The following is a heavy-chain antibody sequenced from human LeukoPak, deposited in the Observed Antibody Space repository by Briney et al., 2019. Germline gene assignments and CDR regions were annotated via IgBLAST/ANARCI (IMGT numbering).Heavy chain of an antibody. J-gene: IGHJ4*02. V-gene: IGHV5-51*01. CDR2: IYPGDSDT. D-gene: IGHD3-22*01. Sequence: GEPLKTSWKGSGYSFTSYWIGWVRQIPGKGLGWMGIIYPGDSDTRYSPSFQDQVTISSDKSISTAYLQWSSLKASDTAMYYCATGPYYYDSSGYYDGLDYWGQGTLVTVSS. CDR3: ATGPYYYDSSGYYDGLDY. CDR1: GYSFTSYW.